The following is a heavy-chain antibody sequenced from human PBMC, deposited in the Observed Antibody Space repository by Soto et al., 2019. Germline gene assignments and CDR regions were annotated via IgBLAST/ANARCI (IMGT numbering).Heavy chain of an antibody. V-gene: IGHV1-24*01. CDR2: FDPEDGET. J-gene: IGHJ6*03. D-gene: IGHD5-12*01. CDR3: ATYSGPPYYYYYYMEV. CDR1: GYTLTELS. Sequence: GASVKVSCKVSGYTLTELSMHWVRQAPGKGLEWMGGFDPEDGETIYAQKFQGRVTMTEDTSTDTAYMELSSLRSEDTAVYYCATYSGPPYYYYYYMEVWGKGTTVTVSS.